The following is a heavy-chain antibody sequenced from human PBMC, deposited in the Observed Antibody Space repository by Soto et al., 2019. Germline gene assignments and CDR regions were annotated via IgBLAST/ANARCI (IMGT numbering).Heavy chain of an antibody. J-gene: IGHJ4*02. CDR3: ARPSVEMATIWGNDY. D-gene: IGHD5-12*01. Sequence: GGSLRLSCAASGFTFSSYAMHWVRQAPGKGLEWVAVISYDGSNKYYADSVKGRFTISRDNSKNTLYLQMNSLRAEDTAVYYCARPSVEMATIWGNDYWGQGTLVTVSS. CDR1: GFTFSSYA. V-gene: IGHV3-30-3*01. CDR2: ISYDGSNK.